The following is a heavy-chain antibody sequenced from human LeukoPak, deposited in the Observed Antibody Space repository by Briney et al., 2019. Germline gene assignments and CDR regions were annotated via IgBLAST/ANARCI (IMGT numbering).Heavy chain of an antibody. V-gene: IGHV1-3*01. CDR2: INAGNGNT. CDR1: GYTFTSYA. Sequence: ASVKVSCKASGYTFTSYAMHWVRQAPGQRLEWMGWINAGNGNTKYSQKFQGRVTITRDTSASTAYMELSSLGSEDTAVYYCASFGMVRGVFDYWGQGTRVTVSS. J-gene: IGHJ4*02. D-gene: IGHD3-10*01. CDR3: ASFGMVRGVFDY.